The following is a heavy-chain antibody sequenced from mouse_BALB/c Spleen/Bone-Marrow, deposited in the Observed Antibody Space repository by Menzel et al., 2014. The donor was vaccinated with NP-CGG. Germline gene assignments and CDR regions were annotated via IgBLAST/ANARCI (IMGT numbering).Heavy chain of an antibody. Sequence: EVQLQQSGPGPEKPGASVKISCKASGYSFTGYNMNWVKQSNGKSLEWIGNIDPYYGGISYNQKFKDKATLTVDKSSSTAYMQLKSLTSEDSAVYYCARSIEYRPLTYWGQGTLVTVST. V-gene: IGHV1-39*01. CDR3: ARSIEYRPLTY. CDR2: IDPYYGGI. J-gene: IGHJ3*01. D-gene: IGHD2-14*01. CDR1: GYSFTGYN.